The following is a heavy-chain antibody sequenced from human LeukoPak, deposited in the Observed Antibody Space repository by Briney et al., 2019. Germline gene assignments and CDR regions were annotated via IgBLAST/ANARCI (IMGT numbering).Heavy chain of an antibody. V-gene: IGHV3-23*01. Sequence: PGGSLRLSCAASGFTFSSYAMSWVRQAPGKGLEWVSAISGSGGSTYYADSVKGRFTISRDNSKNTLYLQMNSLRAEDTAVYYCAKDPPIPRYCSSTSCYARYFDYWGQGTLVTVSS. CDR3: AKDPPIPRYCSSTSCYARYFDY. CDR1: GFTFSSYA. CDR2: ISGSGGST. D-gene: IGHD2-2*01. J-gene: IGHJ4*02.